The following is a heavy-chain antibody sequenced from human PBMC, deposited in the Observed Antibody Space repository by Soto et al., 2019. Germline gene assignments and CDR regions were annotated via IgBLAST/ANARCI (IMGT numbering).Heavy chain of an antibody. V-gene: IGHV4-59*01. Sequence: SETMSVTCTVSGGYISSYDWSWIRQPPGKGLEWIGYIYYSVSTNYNPSLKSRVTISVDTSKNQFSLKLSSVTAADTAVYYCASLVKNWFDPWGQGTLVTVSS. CDR3: ASLVKNWFDP. CDR1: GGYISSYD. J-gene: IGHJ5*02. CDR2: IYYSVST.